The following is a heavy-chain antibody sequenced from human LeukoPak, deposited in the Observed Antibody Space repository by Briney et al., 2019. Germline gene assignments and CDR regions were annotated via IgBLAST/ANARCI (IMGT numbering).Heavy chain of an antibody. D-gene: IGHD3-22*01. CDR1: GFSISTYS. V-gene: IGHV3-48*01. J-gene: IGHJ3*02. Sequence: PGGSLRLSCGASGFSISTYSMNWVRQAPGKGLEWVSYISSGSTPIYYADSVKGRFTISRDNAKNSLYLQMNSLRAEDTAVYYCARDRHGYYYDKYAFDIWGQGTMVTVSS. CDR3: ARDRHGYYYDKYAFDI. CDR2: ISSGSTPI.